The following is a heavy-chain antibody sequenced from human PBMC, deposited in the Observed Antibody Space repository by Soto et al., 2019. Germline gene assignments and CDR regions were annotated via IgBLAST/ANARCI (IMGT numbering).Heavy chain of an antibody. V-gene: IGHV3-73*02. CDR2: IRSKANSYAT. CDR1: GFTFSGSA. CDR3: TRAATVPQDSSSYWYVDL. J-gene: IGHJ2*01. D-gene: IGHD4-4*01. Sequence: EVQLVESGGGLVQPGGSLKLSCAASGFTFSGSAMHLVRQASGKVLEWVVRIRSKANSYATAYAASVKGRFTIPRDDSKKTAYLQLNSLKTEDTAVYYCTRAATVPQDSSSYWYVDLWGRGTLVTVSS.